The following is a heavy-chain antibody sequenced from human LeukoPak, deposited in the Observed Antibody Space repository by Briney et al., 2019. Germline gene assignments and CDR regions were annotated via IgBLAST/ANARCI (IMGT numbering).Heavy chain of an antibody. J-gene: IGHJ4*02. D-gene: IGHD4-23*01. CDR3: ARDLLNEGNHLDY. CDR1: GGSISSRDYY. CDR2: IYYSGST. Sequence: SQTLSLTCTVSGGSISSRDYYWSWIRQPPGKGLEWIGYIYYSGSTYYNPSLKSRVTISVDTSKNQFSLKLSSVTAADTAVYYCARDLLNEGNHLDYWGQGTLVTVSS. V-gene: IGHV4-30-4*01.